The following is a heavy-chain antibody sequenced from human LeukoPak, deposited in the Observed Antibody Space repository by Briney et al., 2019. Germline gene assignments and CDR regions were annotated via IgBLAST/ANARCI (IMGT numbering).Heavy chain of an antibody. CDR2: IFYSGST. CDR3: AKDALISSRYYFDY. J-gene: IGHJ4*02. V-gene: IGHV4-39*07. Sequence: PSETLSLTCTVSGGSISTSNYYWGWIRQPPGKGLEWIGNIFYSGSTYYSPSLKSRVTISLDTSRNQFSLKLNSVTAADTAVYYCAKDALISSRYYFDYWGQGTLVTVSS. D-gene: IGHD2-8*01. CDR1: GGSISTSNYY.